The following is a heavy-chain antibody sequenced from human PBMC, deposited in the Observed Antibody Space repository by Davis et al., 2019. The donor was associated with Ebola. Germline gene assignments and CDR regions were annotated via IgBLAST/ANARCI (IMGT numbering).Heavy chain of an antibody. CDR3: ARVRSWIVGATWKYLDY. V-gene: IGHV1-18*01. D-gene: IGHD1-26*01. Sequence: ASVKVSCKTSGYTFTSYGITWVRQAPGQGLEWMGWSSTSNGNTNYAQKLQGRVTMTTDTSTSTAYMELRSLTSDDTAVYYCARVRSWIVGATWKYLDYWGQGTLVTVSS. CDR2: SSTSNGNT. J-gene: IGHJ4*02. CDR1: GYTFTSYG.